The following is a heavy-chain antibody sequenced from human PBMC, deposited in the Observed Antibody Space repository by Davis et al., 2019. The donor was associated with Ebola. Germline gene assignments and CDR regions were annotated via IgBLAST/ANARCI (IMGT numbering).Heavy chain of an antibody. Sequence: SQTLSLTCAVSRGPISSHFWSWIRQSPGQGLEWIGSIFYTGSTNLNPSLRSRVTLSVDRPKNQFSLNLTSVTAADTAVYFCARQPRSTRSPEYYHGLDVWGQGTTVVVSS. D-gene: IGHD3-16*01. CDR2: IFYTGST. CDR1: RGPISSHF. CDR3: ARQPRSTRSPEYYHGLDV. V-gene: IGHV4-59*11. J-gene: IGHJ6*02.